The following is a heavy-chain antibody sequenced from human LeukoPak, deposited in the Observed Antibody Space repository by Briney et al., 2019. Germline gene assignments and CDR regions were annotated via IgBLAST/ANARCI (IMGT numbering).Heavy chain of an antibody. V-gene: IGHV3-74*01. CDR3: ARAKPGGNWFDP. J-gene: IGHJ5*02. CDR1: GFTFRTYW. CDR2: INTDGSGT. Sequence: GGSLRLSCAASGFTFRTYWMHWVRQAPGKGLLWVSRINTDGSGTIYADSVKGRFTISRDNANNTLYLQMNSRRAEDTALYYCARAKPGGNWFDPWGQGTLVTVSS. D-gene: IGHD3-16*01.